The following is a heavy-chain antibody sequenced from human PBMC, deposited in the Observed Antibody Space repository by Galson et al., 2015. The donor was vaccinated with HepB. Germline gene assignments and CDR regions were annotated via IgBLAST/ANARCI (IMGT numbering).Heavy chain of an antibody. CDR1: GFSLNAPGMG. D-gene: IGHD6-6*01. J-gene: IGHJ4*01. V-gene: IGHV2-5*02. CDR3: AHYTSSSQSYYLDS. CDR2: IFWDDDK. Sequence: PALVKPTQTLSLTCSFSGFSLNAPGMGVGWIRQPPGKVLEWLALIFWDDDKRYNSSLKTRLTITKDTSRNQVVLTLTNMDPLDTATYYCAHYTSSSQSYYLDSWGHRTLVTVSS.